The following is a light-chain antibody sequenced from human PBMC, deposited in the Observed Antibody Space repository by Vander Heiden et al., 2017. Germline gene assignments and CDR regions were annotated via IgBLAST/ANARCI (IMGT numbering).Light chain of an antibody. CDR3: CSYAGPDTYV. CDR1: SNDVGNYNL. V-gene: IGLV2-23*02. Sequence: SALTQPASVSGSPGPSITISCTGTSNDVGNYNLVSWYQQHPGKAPKLIIYDVSERPSGVSDRFSGSKSGNTASLTISGLQAEDEADYYCCSYAGPDTYVFGTVTKVTVL. CDR2: DVS. J-gene: IGLJ1*01.